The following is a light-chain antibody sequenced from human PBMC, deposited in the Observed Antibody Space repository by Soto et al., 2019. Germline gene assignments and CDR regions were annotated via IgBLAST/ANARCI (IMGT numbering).Light chain of an antibody. Sequence: DIQMTQSPSSLSASVEDRVTITCRASQNIRSYLNWYQQKPGKAPKLLIYGASSLQSGVPSRFSGSGSGTDVPLTISSLQPEDFATYFCQQSYTSPRTFGQGTKVEIK. CDR1: QNIRSY. J-gene: IGKJ1*01. CDR3: QQSYTSPRT. CDR2: GAS. V-gene: IGKV1-39*01.